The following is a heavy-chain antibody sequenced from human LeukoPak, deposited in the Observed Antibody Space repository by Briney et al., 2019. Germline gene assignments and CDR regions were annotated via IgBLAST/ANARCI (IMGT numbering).Heavy chain of an antibody. Sequence: SETLSLTCTVSGGSISSYYWSWIRQPPGKGLEWIWYNYYSGSTNYNPSLKSRVTISVDTSKNQFSLKLSSVTAADTAVYYCAREGSTAVADDAFDIWGQGTTVTVSS. V-gene: IGHV4-59*01. CDR2: NYYSGST. CDR1: GGSISSYY. CDR3: AREGSTAVADDAFDI. J-gene: IGHJ3*02. D-gene: IGHD4-23*01.